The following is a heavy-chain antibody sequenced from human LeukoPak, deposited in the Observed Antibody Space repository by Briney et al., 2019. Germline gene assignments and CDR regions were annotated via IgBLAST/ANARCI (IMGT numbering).Heavy chain of an antibody. CDR3: ARGYGGFPYYYMDV. J-gene: IGHJ6*03. D-gene: IGHD4-23*01. Sequence: TGGSLRLSCAASGFTVSINYMSWVRQAPGKGLECVSVIYSGGSTYYADSVKGRFTICRDNSKNTLYLQMNSLRAEDTAVYYCARGYGGFPYYYMDVWGKGTTVTVSS. CDR2: IYSGGST. CDR1: GFTVSINY. V-gene: IGHV3-53*01.